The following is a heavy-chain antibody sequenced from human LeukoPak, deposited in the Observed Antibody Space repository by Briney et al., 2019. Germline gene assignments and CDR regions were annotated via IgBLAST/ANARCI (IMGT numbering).Heavy chain of an antibody. CDR2: IYYSGAT. J-gene: IGHJ5*02. D-gene: IGHD5-24*01. CDR1: GASISGPF. Sequence: SETLSLSCTVSGASISGPFWNWIRQPPGKGLEWIGRIYYSGATNYNPSLKGRVTMSIDTSKNQFSLKLSSVTAADTAVYYCARRPVEMAAIREDYWLPPWGQATLVTVSS. CDR3: ARRPVEMAAIREDYWLPP. V-gene: IGHV4-59*08.